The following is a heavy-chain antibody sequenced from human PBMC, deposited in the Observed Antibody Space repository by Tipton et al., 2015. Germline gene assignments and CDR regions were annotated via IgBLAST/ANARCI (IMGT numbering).Heavy chain of an antibody. CDR2: ISWNSGSI. CDR3: ARDRGEYSSSPGLNY. J-gene: IGHJ4*02. Sequence: SLRLSCAASGFTFDDYAMHWVRQPPGKGLEWISEISWNSGSIGHADSVKGRFTISRDNAKNTLYLQMNSLRAEDTAVYYCARDRGEYSSSPGLNYWGQGTLVTVSS. CDR1: GFTFDDYA. V-gene: IGHV3-9*01. D-gene: IGHD6-6*01.